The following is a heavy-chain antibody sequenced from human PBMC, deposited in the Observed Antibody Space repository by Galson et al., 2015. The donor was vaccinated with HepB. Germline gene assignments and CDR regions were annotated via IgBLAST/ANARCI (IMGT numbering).Heavy chain of an antibody. J-gene: IGHJ5*02. D-gene: IGHD2-2*01. CDR3: ARGGPCSSTSCRVDWFDP. Sequence: SVKVSCKASGYTFTSYAMHWVRQAPGQRLEWMGWINAGNGNTKYSQKFQGRVTITRDTSASTAYMELSSLRSEDTAVYYCARGGPCSSTSCRVDWFDPWGQGTLVTVSS. CDR2: INAGNGNT. V-gene: IGHV1-3*01. CDR1: GYTFTSYA.